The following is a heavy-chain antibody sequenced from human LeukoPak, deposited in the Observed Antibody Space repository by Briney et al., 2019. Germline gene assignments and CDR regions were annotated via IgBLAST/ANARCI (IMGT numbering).Heavy chain of an antibody. CDR3: ASLGAGHQGGGGAAIRGSILYYFYGMDV. CDR2: IDPRDSDT. Sequence: GESLKISCKGSGYIFTSYWIAWVRQQSGKGLECLGIIDPRDSDTRYSPSFEGQVTISADKSISTAYLHWSGPQASDTATYYCASLGAGHQGGGGAAIRGSILYYFYGMDVWGQGTTVIVSS. D-gene: IGHD6-25*01. CDR1: GYIFTSYW. V-gene: IGHV5-51*01. J-gene: IGHJ6*02.